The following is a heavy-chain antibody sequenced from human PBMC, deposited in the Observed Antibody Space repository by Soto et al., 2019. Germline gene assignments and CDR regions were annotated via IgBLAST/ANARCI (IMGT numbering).Heavy chain of an antibody. CDR2: ISWNSGSM. V-gene: IGHV3-9*01. CDR3: AKDLGSRGPFDD. Sequence: GGSLRLSCAASGFTFDDYAMRWVRQAPGKGLEWVSGISWNSGSMGYADSVKGRFTISRDNAKNSLYLQMNSLRAEDTALYYCAKDLGSRGPFDDWGQGTLVTVSS. CDR1: GFTFDDYA. D-gene: IGHD3-10*01. J-gene: IGHJ4*02.